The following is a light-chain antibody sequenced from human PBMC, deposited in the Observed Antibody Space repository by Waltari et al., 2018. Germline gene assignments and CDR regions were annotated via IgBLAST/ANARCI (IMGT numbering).Light chain of an antibody. CDR2: SNN. Sequence: QSVLTQPPSASGIPGQRVTIPCSGSSSTIGSNTVNWYQQLPGTAPKLLIYSNNQRPSGVPDRFSGSKSGTSASLAISGLQSEDEADYYCAAWDDSLNGPVFGGGTKLTVL. J-gene: IGLJ3*02. CDR1: SSTIGSNT. CDR3: AAWDDSLNGPV. V-gene: IGLV1-44*01.